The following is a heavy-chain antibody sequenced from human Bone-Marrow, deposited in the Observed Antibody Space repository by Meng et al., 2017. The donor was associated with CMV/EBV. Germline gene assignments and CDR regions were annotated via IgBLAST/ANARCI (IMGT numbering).Heavy chain of an antibody. CDR3: AILGYCSSTSCSHYYYYGMDV. J-gene: IGHJ6*02. CDR2: INPNSGGT. Sequence: ASVKVSCKASGYTFTGYYMHWVRQAPGQGLEWMGWINPNSGGTNYAQKFQGRVTMTRDTSISTAYMELSRLRSEDTAVYYCAILGYCSSTSCSHYYYYGMDVWGQGTTVTVSS. D-gene: IGHD2-2*01. CDR1: GYTFTGYY. V-gene: IGHV1-2*02.